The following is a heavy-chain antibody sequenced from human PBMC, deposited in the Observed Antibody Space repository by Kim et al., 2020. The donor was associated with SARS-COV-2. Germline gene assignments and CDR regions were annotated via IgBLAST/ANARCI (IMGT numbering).Heavy chain of an antibody. Sequence: GGSLRLSCAASGFTFDKYWMTWVRQAPGKGLEWVANIKWDGSERYYVDSGEGRFTISRDNAKRSTILQMNSLTDEETAVYYCARIGGEGNYYYGLDVWGLGTTVTVSS. D-gene: IGHD1-26*01. J-gene: IGHJ6*02. CDR1: GFTFDKYW. CDR2: IKWDGSER. CDR3: ARIGGEGNYYYGLDV. V-gene: IGHV3-7*01.